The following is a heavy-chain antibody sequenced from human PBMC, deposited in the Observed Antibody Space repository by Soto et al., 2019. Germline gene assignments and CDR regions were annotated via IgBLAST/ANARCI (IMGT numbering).Heavy chain of an antibody. D-gene: IGHD3-3*02. Sequence: SETLSLTCAVSGVSIGSDAYYWSWIRQHPGKGLEWVGFISHRGNTYYNPSLKSRLTLSVDMSKNQFSLKLTSVTAADTAVYFCARYHFTATCSKFDYWGQGTLVTVSS. J-gene: IGHJ4*02. V-gene: IGHV4-31*11. CDR2: ISHRGNT. CDR1: GVSIGSDAYY. CDR3: ARYHFTATCSKFDY.